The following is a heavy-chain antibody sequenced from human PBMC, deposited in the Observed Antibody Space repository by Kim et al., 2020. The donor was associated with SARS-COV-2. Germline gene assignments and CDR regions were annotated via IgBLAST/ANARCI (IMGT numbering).Heavy chain of an antibody. V-gene: IGHV4-31*02. D-gene: IGHD3-22*01. Sequence: PSLKSRVTISVDTSKNQFSLKLSSVTASDTAVYYCARARITMIVVVTEVDYWGQGTLVTVSS. J-gene: IGHJ4*02. CDR3: ARARITMIVVVTEVDY.